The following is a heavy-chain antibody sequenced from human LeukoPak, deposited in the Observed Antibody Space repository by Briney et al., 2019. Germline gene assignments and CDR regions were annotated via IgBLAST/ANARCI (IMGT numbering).Heavy chain of an antibody. J-gene: IGHJ6*03. CDR1: GFTFSSYS. CDR3: AKVGFGELFRYYYYYMDV. V-gene: IGHV3-21*04. CDR2: ISSSSSYI. Sequence: GGSLRLSCAASGFTFSSYSMNWVRQAPGKGLEWVSSISSSSSYIYYADSVKGRFTIARDNAKKSLYLQMNSLRAEDTAVYYCAKVGFGELFRYYYYYMDVWGKGTTVTISS. D-gene: IGHD3-10*01.